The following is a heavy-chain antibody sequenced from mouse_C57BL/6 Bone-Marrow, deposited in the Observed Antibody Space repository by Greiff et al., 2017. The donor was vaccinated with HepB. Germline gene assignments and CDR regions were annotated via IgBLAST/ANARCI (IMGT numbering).Heavy chain of an antibody. V-gene: IGHV1-39*01. J-gene: IGHJ1*03. CDR2: INPNYGTT. D-gene: IGHD1-1*01. CDR1: GYSFTDYN. CDR3: ARSRIITTVVDLYFDV. Sequence: EVQLQQSGPELVKPGASVKISCKASGYSFTDYNMHWVKQSNGKSLEWIGVINPNYGTTSYNQKFKGKATLTVDQSSSTAYMQLNSLTSEDSAVYYCARSRIITTVVDLYFDVGGTGTTVTVSS.